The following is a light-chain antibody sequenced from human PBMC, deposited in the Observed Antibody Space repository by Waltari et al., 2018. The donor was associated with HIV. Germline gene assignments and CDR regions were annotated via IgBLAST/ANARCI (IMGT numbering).Light chain of an antibody. J-gene: IGKJ1*01. CDR3: QQYDGSPWT. CDR2: GTS. Sequence: EIVLTQSPGTLSLSPGERATLSCRASQSVSTNYLTWYQQRPGQAPRPLIDGTSSRATGIPVRFSGRRSGTDFTLTISGLEPEDFAVYYCQQYDGSPWTFGQGTKVEIK. CDR1: QSVSTNY. V-gene: IGKV3-20*01.